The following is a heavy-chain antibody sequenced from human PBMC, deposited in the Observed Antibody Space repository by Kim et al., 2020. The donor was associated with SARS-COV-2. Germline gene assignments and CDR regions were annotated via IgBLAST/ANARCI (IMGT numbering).Heavy chain of an antibody. Sequence: GGSLRLSCVVTGLTFSEDWMSWIRQAPGKGLEWVSHIKPDGSEKLYVDSVKGRFTISRDNAKRSLYLQMSSLRGEDTAVYYCARITWSQGAHWGQGTLVSVSS. V-gene: IGHV3-7*01. J-gene: IGHJ4*02. D-gene: IGHD3-10*01. CDR3: ARITWSQGAH. CDR2: IKPDGSEK. CDR1: GLTFSEDW.